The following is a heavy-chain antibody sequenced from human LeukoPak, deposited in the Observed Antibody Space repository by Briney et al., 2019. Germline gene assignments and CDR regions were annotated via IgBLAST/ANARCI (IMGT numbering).Heavy chain of an antibody. V-gene: IGHV1-8*01. D-gene: IGHD3-10*01. CDR3: ARVVTYYYGSGSYSGYYYMDA. CDR1: GYTFTSYD. J-gene: IGHJ6*03. CDR2: MNPNSGNT. Sequence: ASVKVSCKASGYTFTSYDINWVRQATGQGLEWMGWMNPNSGNTGYAQKFQGRVTMTRNTSISTAYMELSSLRSEDTAVYYCARVVTYYYGSGSYSGYYYMDAWGKGTTVTISS.